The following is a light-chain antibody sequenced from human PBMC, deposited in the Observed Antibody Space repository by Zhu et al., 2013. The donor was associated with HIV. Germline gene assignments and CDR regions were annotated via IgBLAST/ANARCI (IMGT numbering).Light chain of an antibody. Sequence: QSVLTQPPSVSAAPGQRVTISCSGGNSNIGSNFVSWYQHLPGTAPKLVIFDNNKRPSGIPDRFSASKSGASATLGITGLQTGEEADYYCGTWDSSLSAGVFGGGTKLTVL. J-gene: IGLJ2*01. CDR3: GTWDSSLSAGV. V-gene: IGLV1-51*01. CDR1: NSNIGSNF. CDR2: DNN.